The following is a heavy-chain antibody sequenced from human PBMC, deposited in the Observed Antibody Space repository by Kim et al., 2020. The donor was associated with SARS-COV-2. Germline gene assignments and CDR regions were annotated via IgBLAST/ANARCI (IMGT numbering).Heavy chain of an antibody. CDR1: GYSFTSYW. J-gene: IGHJ3*02. V-gene: IGHV5-10-1*01. D-gene: IGHD4-17*01. Sequence: GESLKISCNGSGYSFTSYWISWLRQMPGKGLEWMGRIDPSDSYTNYSPSFQGHVTISADKSISTAYLQSSSLKASDTAMYYCARPAVDYGDYVGDASSGGDAFDIWGQGTMVTVSS. CDR3: ARPAVDYGDYVGDASSGGDAFDI. CDR2: IDPSDSYT.